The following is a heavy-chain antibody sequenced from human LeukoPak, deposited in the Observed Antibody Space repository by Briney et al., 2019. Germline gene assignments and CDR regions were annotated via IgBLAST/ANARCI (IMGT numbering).Heavy chain of an antibody. D-gene: IGHD2-2*02. V-gene: IGHV3-30*04. J-gene: IGHJ3*02. Sequence: GGSLRLSCAASGFTFSNYAMHWVRQAPGQGLEWVAVTSYDGSNKYYADSVKGRFTISRDNSKDTLYLKMNSLRAEDRAVYYCARGWDIVVVPAAIRFDAFDIWGQGTMVTVSS. CDR2: TSYDGSNK. CDR3: ARGWDIVVVPAAIRFDAFDI. CDR1: GFTFSNYA.